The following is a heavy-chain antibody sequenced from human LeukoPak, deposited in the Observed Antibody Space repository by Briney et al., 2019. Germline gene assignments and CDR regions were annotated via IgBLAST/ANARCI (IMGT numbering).Heavy chain of an antibody. V-gene: IGHV3-30*18. D-gene: IGHD3-10*01. J-gene: IGHJ3*02. CDR2: ISYDGSNK. CDR1: EFTFSSYG. Sequence: GGSLRLSCAASEFTFSSYGMHWVRQAPGKGLEWVAVISYDGSNKYYADSVKGRFTISRDNSKNALYLQMNSLRAEDTAVYYCAKDQGEMAVLLWFGAVGPVPDIWGQGTMVTVSS. CDR3: AKDQGEMAVLLWFGAVGPVPDI.